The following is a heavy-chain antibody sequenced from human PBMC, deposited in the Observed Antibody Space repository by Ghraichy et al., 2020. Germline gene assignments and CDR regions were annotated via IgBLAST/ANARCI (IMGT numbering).Heavy chain of an antibody. CDR1: GFTFSDYY. J-gene: IGHJ6*02. V-gene: IGHV3-11*04. Sequence: GGSLRLSCAASGFTFSDYYMSWIRQAPGKGLEWVSYISSGSNTIHYADSVKGRFTIFRDNAKNSLYLQMNSLRVEDTAVYYCARYSGSYYDYDGMDVWGQGTTVTVSS. CDR3: ARYSGSYYDYDGMDV. CDR2: ISSGSNTI. D-gene: IGHD1-26*01.